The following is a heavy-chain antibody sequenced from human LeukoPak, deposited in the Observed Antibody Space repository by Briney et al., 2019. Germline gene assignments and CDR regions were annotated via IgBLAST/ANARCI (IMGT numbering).Heavy chain of an antibody. CDR1: GFIFSDSA. Sequence: GGSLRLSCAASGFIFSDSAIHWVRQASGKGLEWVGRIRTKVNNYATAYVASVRGRFTISRDDSENKAYLQMNSLQTEDTAMYYCTSWGSYWDWGQGTLVTVSS. J-gene: IGHJ4*02. CDR3: TSWGSYWD. CDR2: IRTKVNNYAT. D-gene: IGHD1-26*01. V-gene: IGHV3-73*01.